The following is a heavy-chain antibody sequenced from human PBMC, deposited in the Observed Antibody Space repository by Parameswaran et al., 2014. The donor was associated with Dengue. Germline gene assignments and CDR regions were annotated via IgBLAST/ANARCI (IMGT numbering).Heavy chain of an antibody. CDR2: ISSSSSYI. Sequence: VRQMPGKGLEWVSSISSSSSYIYYADSVKGRFTISRDNAKNSLYLQMNSLRAEDTAVYYCASHVAEGYYWGQEPWSPSPQ. J-gene: IGHJ4*01. CDR3: ASHVAEGYY. D-gene: IGHD2-15*01. V-gene: IGHV3-21*01.